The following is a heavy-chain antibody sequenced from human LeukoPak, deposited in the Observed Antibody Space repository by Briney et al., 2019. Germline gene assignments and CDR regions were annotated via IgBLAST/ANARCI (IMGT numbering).Heavy chain of an antibody. J-gene: IGHJ5*02. CDR3: ARGGGRFWSGYYPPKNWFDP. D-gene: IGHD3-3*01. CDR2: IYYSGST. Sequence: SETLSLTCTVSGGSISSGGYSWSWIRQHPGKGLEWIGYIYYSGSTNYNPSLKSRVTISVDTSKNQFSLKLSSVTAADTAVYYCARGGGRFWSGYYPPKNWFDPWGQGTLVTVSS. V-gene: IGHV4-31*03. CDR1: GGSISSGGYS.